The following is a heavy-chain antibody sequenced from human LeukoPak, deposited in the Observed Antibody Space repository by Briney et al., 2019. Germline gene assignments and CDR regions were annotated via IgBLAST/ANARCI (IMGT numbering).Heavy chain of an antibody. CDR2: IYPGDSDT. J-gene: IGHJ6*03. CDR1: GYSFTSYW. Sequence: GESLKISCKGSGYSFTSYWIGWVRQMPEKGLEWMGIIYPGDSDTRYSPSFQGQVTISADKSISTAYLQWSSLKASDTAMYYCARINLYSSSSARYYYYYYMDVWGKGTTVTVSS. V-gene: IGHV5-51*01. CDR3: ARINLYSSSSARYYYYYYMDV. D-gene: IGHD6-6*01.